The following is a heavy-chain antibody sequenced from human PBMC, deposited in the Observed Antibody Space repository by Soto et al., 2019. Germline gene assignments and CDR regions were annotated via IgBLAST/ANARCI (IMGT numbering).Heavy chain of an antibody. CDR3: ARVRYCSGGSCYTIFDY. CDR1: GFTFSDYY. Sequence: GGSLRLSCAASGFTFSDYYMSWIRQAPGKGLEWVSYISSSGRTIYYVDSVKGRFTISRDNAKNSLYLQMNSLRAEDTAVYYWARVRYCSGGSCYTIFDYWGQGTLVTVSS. D-gene: IGHD2-15*01. V-gene: IGHV3-11*01. J-gene: IGHJ4*02. CDR2: ISSSGRTI.